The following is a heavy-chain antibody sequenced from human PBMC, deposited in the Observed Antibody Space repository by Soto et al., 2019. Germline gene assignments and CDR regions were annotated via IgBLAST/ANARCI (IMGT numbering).Heavy chain of an antibody. V-gene: IGHV4-4*02. Sequence: QVQLQESGPGVVKPSETLSLTCAVSGDSINAENWWTWLRQTPGKGLEWLAEIHHSGGNKYNPSPAGRVSISLDRPRNQFSLRLRSVTAADTAQYYCARDHCTGGNCYSNMGDWYFDLWGRGALVTVSS. CDR2: IHHSGGN. CDR3: ARDHCTGGNCYSNMGDWYFDL. J-gene: IGHJ2*01. CDR1: GDSINAENW. D-gene: IGHD2-15*01.